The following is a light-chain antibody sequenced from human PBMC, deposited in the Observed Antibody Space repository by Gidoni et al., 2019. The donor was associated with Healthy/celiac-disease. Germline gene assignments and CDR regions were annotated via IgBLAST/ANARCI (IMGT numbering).Light chain of an antibody. J-gene: IGKJ1*01. V-gene: IGKV1D-8*01. CDR3: QQYYSFPRT. Sequence: VIWMTQSPSLLSASTGDRVTISCRMSQGIRSYLAWYQPKPGHAPELLIYAAATLQSGVPSRFSGSGSGTDFTLTISCLQSEDFATYYCQQYYSFPRTFGQXTKVEIK. CDR1: QGIRSY. CDR2: AAA.